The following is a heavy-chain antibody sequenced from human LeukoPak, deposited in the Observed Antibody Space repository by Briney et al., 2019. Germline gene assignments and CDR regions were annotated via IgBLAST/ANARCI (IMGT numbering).Heavy chain of an antibody. CDR2: INHSGST. Sequence: TSSETLSLTCTVSGGSISSYYWSWIRQPPGKGLEWIGEINHSGSTNYNPSLKSRVTISVDTSKNQFSLKLSSVTAADTAVYYCARIVVPAAMTRYYYYYYMDVWGKGTTVTVSS. J-gene: IGHJ6*03. CDR1: GGSISSYY. CDR3: ARIVVPAAMTRYYYYYYMDV. V-gene: IGHV4-34*01. D-gene: IGHD2-2*01.